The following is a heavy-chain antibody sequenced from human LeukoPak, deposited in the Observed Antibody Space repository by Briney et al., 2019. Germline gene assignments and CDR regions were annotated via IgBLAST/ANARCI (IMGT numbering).Heavy chain of an antibody. J-gene: IGHJ5*02. V-gene: IGHV4-39*01. Sequence: SETLSLTCTVSGGSISSSSYYWGWIRQPPGKGLEWIGSIYYSGSTYYNPSLKSRVTISVDTSKNQFSLKLSSVTAADTAVYYCARHLGYCSSTSCYTIIGWFDPWGQGTLVTASS. CDR2: IYYSGST. CDR1: GGSISSSSYY. D-gene: IGHD2-2*02. CDR3: ARHLGYCSSTSCYTIIGWFDP.